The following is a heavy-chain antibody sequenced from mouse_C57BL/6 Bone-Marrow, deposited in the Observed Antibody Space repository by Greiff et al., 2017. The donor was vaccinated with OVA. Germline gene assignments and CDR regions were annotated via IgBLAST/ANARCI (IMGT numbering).Heavy chain of an antibody. V-gene: IGHV5-4*01. CDR2: ISDGGSYT. CDR1: GFTFSSYA. J-gene: IGHJ2*01. Sequence: EVQVVESGGGLVKPGGSLKLSCAASGFTFSSYAMSWVRQTPEQRLEWVATISDGGSYTYYPDNVKGRFTISRDNAKNNLYLQMSHLKSEDTAMYYCAREGYYYFDYWGQGTTLTVSS. CDR3: AREGYYYFDY. D-gene: IGHD1-1*01.